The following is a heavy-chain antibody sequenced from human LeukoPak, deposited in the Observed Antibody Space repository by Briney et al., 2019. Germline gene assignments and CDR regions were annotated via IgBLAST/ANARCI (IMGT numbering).Heavy chain of an antibody. Sequence: GGSLRLSCAVSGFTFRTYWMHWVRQVPGVGLVWVSRINEDGSITNYADSVKGRFSISRDNAKNTLCLQMNSLRAEDTAVYYCGRDLGGRSGYWGQGTLVTVSS. CDR1: GFTFRTYW. V-gene: IGHV3-74*01. CDR3: GRDLGGRSGY. CDR2: INEDGSIT. D-gene: IGHD1-26*01. J-gene: IGHJ4*02.